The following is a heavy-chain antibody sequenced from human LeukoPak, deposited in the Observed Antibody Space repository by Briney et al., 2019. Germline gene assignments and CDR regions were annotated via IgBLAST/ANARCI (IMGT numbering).Heavy chain of an antibody. CDR2: ISSSGGST. V-gene: IGHV3-23*01. Sequence: GGSLRLSCAASGFTFSSYAMSWVRQAPGKGLEWVSAISSSGGSTYYADSVKGRFTISRDNSKNTLYLQMNSLRAEDTAVYYCAKVGAPGTKAFDIWGQGTMVTVSS. CDR3: AKVGAPGTKAFDI. CDR1: GFTFSSYA. J-gene: IGHJ3*02. D-gene: IGHD6-13*01.